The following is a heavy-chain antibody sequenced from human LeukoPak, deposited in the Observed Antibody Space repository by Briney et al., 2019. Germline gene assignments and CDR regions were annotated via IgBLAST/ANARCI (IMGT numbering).Heavy chain of an antibody. J-gene: IGHJ4*02. Sequence: ASVKVSCKASGYTFTGYYMHWVRQAPGQGLEWMGWINPNSGGTNYAQKFQGRVTMTRDTSTSTVYMELSSLRSEDTAVYYCARGPLVAVTPNPFDYWGQGTLVTVSS. CDR1: GYTFTGYY. V-gene: IGHV1-2*02. D-gene: IGHD2-21*02. CDR2: INPNSGGT. CDR3: ARGPLVAVTPNPFDY.